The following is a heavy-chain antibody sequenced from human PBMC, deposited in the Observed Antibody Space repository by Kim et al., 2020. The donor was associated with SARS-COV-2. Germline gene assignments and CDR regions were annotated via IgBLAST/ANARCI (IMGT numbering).Heavy chain of an antibody. CDR3: ARNGRGAVNWFDP. J-gene: IGHJ5*02. V-gene: IGHV3-53*01. CDR1: GFTVSSNY. Sequence: GGSLRLSCAASGFTVSSNYMSWVRQAPGKGLEWVSVIYTGGGTSYADSVKGRFTISRDNSQNTLFLQMNSLRAEDTAVYYCARNGRGAVNWFDPWGLGTLVTVSS. CDR2: IYTGGGT.